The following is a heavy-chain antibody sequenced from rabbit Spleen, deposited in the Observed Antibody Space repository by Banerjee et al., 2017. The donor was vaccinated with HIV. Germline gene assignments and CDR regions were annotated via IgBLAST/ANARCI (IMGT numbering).Heavy chain of an antibody. V-gene: IGHV1S40*01. D-gene: IGHD1-1*01. CDR2: IYAGSSGET. CDR3: ARDISGGIVFDL. J-gene: IGHJ4*01. Sequence: QQLVESGGGLVKPGASLTLTCKASGFSFSSGYDMCWVRQAPGKGLEWIACIYAGSSGETYYASWAKGRFTISKTSSTTVTLQVTSLTAADTATYFCARDISGGIVFDLWGPGTLVTVS. CDR1: GFSFSSGYD.